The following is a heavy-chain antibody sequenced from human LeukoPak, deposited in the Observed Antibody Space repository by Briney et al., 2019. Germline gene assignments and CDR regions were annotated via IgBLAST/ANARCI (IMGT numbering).Heavy chain of an antibody. J-gene: IGHJ4*02. D-gene: IGHD4-17*01. CDR2: INPTSGVT. V-gene: IGHV1-2*02. CDR3: ARTVTYVGLFDY. CDR1: GYTFTGDY. Sequence: GASVKLSCTASGYTFTGDYMHWVRQAPGHGLESMRWINPTSGVTNYAKTFQGRVKMTRDTSISTAYMELIRLTSDDTAVYDCARTVTYVGLFDYWGQGTLVTVSS.